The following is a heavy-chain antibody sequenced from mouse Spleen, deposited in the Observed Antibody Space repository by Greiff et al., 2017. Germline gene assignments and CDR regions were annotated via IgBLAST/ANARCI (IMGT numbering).Heavy chain of an antibody. CDR1: GYAFSSYW. D-gene: IGHD4-1*01. J-gene: IGHJ3*01. CDR2: IYPGDGDT. Sequence: QVQLKESGAELVKPGASVKISCKASGYAFSSYWMNWVKQRPGKGLEWIGQIYPGDGDTNYNGKFKGKATLTADKSSSTAYMQLSSLTSEDSAVYFCAREGNWDGFAYWGQGTLVTVSA. CDR3: AREGNWDGFAY. V-gene: IGHV1-80*01.